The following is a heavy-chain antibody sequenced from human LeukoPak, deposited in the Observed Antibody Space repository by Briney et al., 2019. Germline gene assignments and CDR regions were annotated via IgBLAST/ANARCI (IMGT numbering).Heavy chain of an antibody. Sequence: GGSLRLSCAASGFIVSSNHMSWVRQGPGKGLEWVSSISSSSSYIYYADSVKGRFTISRDNAKNSLYLQMNSLRAEDTAVYYCARLRGYCSSTSCYVAFDIWGQGTMVTVSS. CDR1: GFIVSSNH. CDR3: ARLRGYCSSTSCYVAFDI. D-gene: IGHD2-2*01. J-gene: IGHJ3*02. V-gene: IGHV3-21*01. CDR2: ISSSSSYI.